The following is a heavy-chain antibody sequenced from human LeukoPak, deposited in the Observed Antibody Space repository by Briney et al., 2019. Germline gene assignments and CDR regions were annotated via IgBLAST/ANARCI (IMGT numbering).Heavy chain of an antibody. D-gene: IGHD3-10*01. CDR3: ARGRQGTMVRGLDYYYDMDV. V-gene: IGHV4-34*01. CDR2: INHSGST. CDR1: GGSFSGYY. J-gene: IGHJ6*02. Sequence: KPSETLSLTCAVYGGSFSGYYWSWIRQPPGKGLEWIGEINHSGSTNSNPSLRRRVITSVDKSKNQFSLKLSSVTAADTAVYYCARGRQGTMVRGLDYYYDMDVWGQGTTVTVSS.